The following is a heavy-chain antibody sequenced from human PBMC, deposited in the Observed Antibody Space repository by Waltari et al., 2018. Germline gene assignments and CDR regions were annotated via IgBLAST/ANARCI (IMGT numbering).Heavy chain of an antibody. V-gene: IGHV4-31*03. J-gene: IGHJ4*02. CDR2: NYYSGST. CDR3: ASNHAN. CDR1: RGSIRRGGYY. Sequence: QVQLQESGPGMVKPSQTLSLTCTVSRGSIRRGGYYWSWIRQHPGKDLEWIGYNYYSGSTYYNPSLKCRVTISVDTSKNQFSLKLSSVTAADTAVYDCASNHANWGQGTLVTVSS.